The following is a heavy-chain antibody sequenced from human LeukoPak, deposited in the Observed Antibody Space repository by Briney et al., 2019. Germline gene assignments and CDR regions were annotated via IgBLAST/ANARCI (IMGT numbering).Heavy chain of an antibody. D-gene: IGHD1-26*01. J-gene: IGHJ3*02. V-gene: IGHV1-18*01. Sequence: ASVKVSCKASGYTFTSYGISWVRQAPGQGLEWMGWISAYNGNTNYAQKLQGRVTMTTDTSTSTAYMELRSLRSDDTAVYYRATSFLRIVGATTFAFDIWGQGTMVTVSS. CDR1: GYTFTSYG. CDR3: ATSFLRIVGATTFAFDI. CDR2: ISAYNGNT.